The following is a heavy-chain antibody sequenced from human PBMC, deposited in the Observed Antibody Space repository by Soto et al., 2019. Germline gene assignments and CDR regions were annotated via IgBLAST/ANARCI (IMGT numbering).Heavy chain of an antibody. CDR3: AREGVGYYDSSGYYQIKYYYYYGMDV. D-gene: IGHD3-22*01. V-gene: IGHV3-33*01. J-gene: IGHJ6*02. Sequence: SLRLSCAASGFTFSSYGMHWVRQAPGKGLEWVAVIWYDGSNKYYADSVKGRFTISRDNSKNTLYLQMNSLRAEDTAVYYCAREGVGYYDSSGYYQIKYYYYYGMDVWGQGTTVTVSS. CDR2: IWYDGSNK. CDR1: GFTFSSYG.